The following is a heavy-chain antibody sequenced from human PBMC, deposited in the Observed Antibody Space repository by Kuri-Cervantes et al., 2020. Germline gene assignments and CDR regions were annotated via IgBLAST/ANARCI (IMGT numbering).Heavy chain of an antibody. Sequence: SQTLSLTCALSVDSVSVNSASWTSIRQSPSRGLEWLGRTYYKSKSYNEYAGSQRRRITINPDTSKNQFSLHLNSVTPENTALYYCTRDPVFGAVGDVDYWGQGTLVTVSS. CDR1: VDSVSVNSAS. J-gene: IGHJ4*02. CDR2: TYYKSKSYN. V-gene: IGHV6-1*01. CDR3: TRDPVFGAVGDVDY. D-gene: IGHD6-13*01.